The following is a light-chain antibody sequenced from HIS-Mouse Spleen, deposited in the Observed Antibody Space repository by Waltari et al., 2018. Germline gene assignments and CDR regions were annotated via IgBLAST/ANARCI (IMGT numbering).Light chain of an antibody. CDR2: WAS. V-gene: IGKV4-1*01. CDR3: QQYYSTPRT. J-gene: IGKJ1*01. Sequence: DIVMTQSPDSLAVSLAARATITCKSSQSVLYSSNNKNYLAWYQQKPGQPPKLLIYWASTRESGVPDRFSGSGSGTDFTLTISSLQAEDVAVYYCQQYYSTPRTFGQGTKVEIK. CDR1: QSVLYSSNNKNY.